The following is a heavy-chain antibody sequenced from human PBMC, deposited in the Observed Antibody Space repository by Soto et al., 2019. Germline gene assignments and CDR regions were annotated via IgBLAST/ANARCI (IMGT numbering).Heavy chain of an antibody. J-gene: IGHJ4*02. CDR2: ISDDGSNT. CDR1: GFTFSRHT. D-gene: IGHD3-3*01. Sequence: QVQLVESGGGVVQPGRSLRLSCAASGFTFSRHTMLWVRQAPGKGLEWVAAISDDGSNTYYADSVKDRFTISRDNSKNTLYLQMNSLSSEETAVPHGASEVYYAFWSGFNTHPYYFDDWGQGTLLTVSS. V-gene: IGHV3-30-3*01. CDR3: ASEVYYAFWSGFNTHPYYFDD.